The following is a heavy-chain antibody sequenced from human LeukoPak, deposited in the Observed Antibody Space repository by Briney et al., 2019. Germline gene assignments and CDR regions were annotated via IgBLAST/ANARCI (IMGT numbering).Heavy chain of an antibody. J-gene: IGHJ4*03. CDR2: VNHRGDT. CDR1: GGSFSAYY. Sequence: SETLSLNCAVYGGSFSAYYWSWIRQSPGKGLQWIAEVNHRGDTNYNPSVKGRVTISVDTSKNQFSLKVTSLTAADTAVYYCARGPTISETGYFDYWGQGTLVTVSS. V-gene: IGHV4-34*01. CDR3: ARGPTISETGYFDY. D-gene: IGHD1-1*01.